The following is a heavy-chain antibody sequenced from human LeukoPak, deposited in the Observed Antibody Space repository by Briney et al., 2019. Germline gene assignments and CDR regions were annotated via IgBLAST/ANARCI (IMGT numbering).Heavy chain of an antibody. J-gene: IGHJ4*02. CDR1: GFTFSTYT. CDR3: AKDFGRNLGGPGY. CDR2: ISDNGGRT. D-gene: IGHD1-14*01. Sequence: GGSLRLSCAASGFTFSTYTMAWVRQAPGGGLEWVSGISDNGGRTYYADSVKGRFAISRDDSKSTLHLQMNSLRGEDTAVYYCAKDFGRNLGGPGYWGRGTLVIVSS. V-gene: IGHV3-23*01.